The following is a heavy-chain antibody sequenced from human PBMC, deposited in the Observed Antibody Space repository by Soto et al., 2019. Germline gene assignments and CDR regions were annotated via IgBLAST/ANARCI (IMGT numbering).Heavy chain of an antibody. J-gene: IGHJ4*02. V-gene: IGHV3-21*01. Sequence: RLGGSLRLSCAASGFTFSLYSMIWVRQAPGKGLEWVASITSSSSYIYYEDSLKGRFTISRDNAKNSLFLQLDSLRAEDTAVYFCVRARSTDSRPDYWGQGTLVTVSS. CDR1: GFTFSLYS. D-gene: IGHD3-22*01. CDR3: VRARSTDSRPDY. CDR2: ITSSSSYI.